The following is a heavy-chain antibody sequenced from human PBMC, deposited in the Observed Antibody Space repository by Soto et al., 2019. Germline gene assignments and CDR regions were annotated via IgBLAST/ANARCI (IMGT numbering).Heavy chain of an antibody. CDR2: IYYSGST. D-gene: IGHD6-13*01. CDR1: GGSISSSSYY. V-gene: IGHV4-39*01. J-gene: IGHJ5*02. Sequence: PSETLSLTCTVSGGSISSSSYYWGWIRQPPGKGLEWIGSIYYSGSTYYNPSLKSRVTISVDTSKNQFSLKLSSVTAADTAVYYCARRASSRWYGNWFDPWGQGTLVTVSS. CDR3: ARRASSRWYGNWFDP.